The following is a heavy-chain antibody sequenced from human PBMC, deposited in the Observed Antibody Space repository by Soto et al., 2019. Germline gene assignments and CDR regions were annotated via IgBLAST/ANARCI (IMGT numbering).Heavy chain of an antibody. CDR1: GFTFSSYA. D-gene: IGHD5-12*01. J-gene: IGHJ4*02. CDR2: ISYDGSNK. CDR3: ARDPSPRKVATMPDY. Sequence: QVQLVESGGGVVQPGRSLRLSCAASGFTFSSYAMHWVRQAPGKGLEWVAVISYDGSNKYYADSVKGRFTISRDNSKNSLYLQMNILRAEDTAVYYCARDPSPRKVATMPDYWGQGTLVTVSS. V-gene: IGHV3-30-3*01.